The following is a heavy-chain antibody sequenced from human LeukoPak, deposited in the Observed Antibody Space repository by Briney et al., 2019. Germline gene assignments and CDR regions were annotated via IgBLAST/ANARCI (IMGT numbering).Heavy chain of an antibody. J-gene: IGHJ6*02. D-gene: IGHD3-9*01. CDR2: IKQDGSEK. Sequence: ETLSLTCDVSGGSISSGGYSWSWVRQAPGKGLEWVANIKQDGSEKYYVDSVKGRFTISRDNAKNSLYLQMNSLRAEDTAVYYCARGFPPGRYFDWLLSNYYYYGMDVWGQGTTVTVSS. CDR3: ARGFPPGRYFDWLLSNYYYYGMDV. CDR1: GGSISSGGYS. V-gene: IGHV3-7*01.